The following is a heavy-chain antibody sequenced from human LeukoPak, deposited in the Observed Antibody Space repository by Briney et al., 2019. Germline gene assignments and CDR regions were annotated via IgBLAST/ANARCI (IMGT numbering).Heavy chain of an antibody. D-gene: IGHD5-24*01. V-gene: IGHV1-2*02. Sequence: GASVKVSCKASGYTFTGYYMHWVRQAPGQGLEWMGWINPNSGGTNYAQKFQGRVTMTRDTSISTAYMELSRLRSDDTAVYYCARDKRRDGYNLSYWGQGTLVTVSS. CDR2: INPNSGGT. CDR3: ARDKRRDGYNLSY. J-gene: IGHJ4*02. CDR1: GYTFTGYY.